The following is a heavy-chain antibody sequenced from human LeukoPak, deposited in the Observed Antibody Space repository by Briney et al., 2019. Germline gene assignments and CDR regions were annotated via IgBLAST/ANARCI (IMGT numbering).Heavy chain of an antibody. J-gene: IGHJ4*02. CDR2: MNPNSGNT. D-gene: IGHD6-19*01. CDR1: GYTFTSYD. CDR3: ARRSQAGGTGIGY. Sequence: ASVKVSCKASGYTFTSYDINWVRQATGQGLEWMGWMNPNSGNTGYAQKSQGRVILTRNTSISTAYMELSSLRSEDTAVYYCARRSQAGGTGIGYWGQGTLVTVSS. V-gene: IGHV1-8*01.